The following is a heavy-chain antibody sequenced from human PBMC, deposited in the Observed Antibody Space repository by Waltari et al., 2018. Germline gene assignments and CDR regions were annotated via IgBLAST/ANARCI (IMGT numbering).Heavy chain of an antibody. Sequence: QLLQSGAEVKNPGSSVNVSCKASGGTFSSSAISCALQAPGPGIEWMGGIIPMFGTANYAQKFQGRVTITADESTRTAYMELSSLRSEDTAVYYCARGPPSRSGGSCHSCWFDPWGQGTLVTVSS. CDR2: IIPMFGTA. CDR1: GGTFSSSA. D-gene: IGHD2-15*01. J-gene: IGHJ5*02. V-gene: IGHV1-69*01. CDR3: ARGPPSRSGGSCHSCWFDP.